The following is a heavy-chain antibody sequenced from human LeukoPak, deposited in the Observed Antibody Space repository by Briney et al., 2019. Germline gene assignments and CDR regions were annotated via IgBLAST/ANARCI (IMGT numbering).Heavy chain of an antibody. CDR1: GFTFSNYA. D-gene: IGHD4-11*01. J-gene: IGHJ1*01. CDR3: ATYSTRNAREFQS. CDR2: ISGSGGNT. Sequence: GGSLRLSCAASGFTFSNYAMNWVRQAPGKGLEWVSVISGSGGNTYYADSVKGRFTISRDNAKMSLYLQMNSLRVEDTAVYYCATYSTRNAREFQSWGQGTLVTVSS. V-gene: IGHV3-23*01.